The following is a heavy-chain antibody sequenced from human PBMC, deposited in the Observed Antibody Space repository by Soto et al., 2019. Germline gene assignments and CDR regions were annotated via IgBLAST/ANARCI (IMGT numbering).Heavy chain of an antibody. CDR2: IYPSDSDI. D-gene: IGHD3-22*01. Sequence: GESLKISCKGSGYSFNSYWIGWVRQTPGKGLEWMAIIYPSDSDIRYSPSFQGQVTISVDKSITTAYLQWSTLKASDTAMYYCARRSGSYSNSPFDHWGQGTLVTVSS. V-gene: IGHV5-51*01. CDR3: ARRSGSYSNSPFDH. CDR1: GYSFNSYW. J-gene: IGHJ4*02.